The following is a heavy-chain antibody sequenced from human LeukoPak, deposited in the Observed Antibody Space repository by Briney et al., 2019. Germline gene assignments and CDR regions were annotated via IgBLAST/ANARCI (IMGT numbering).Heavy chain of an antibody. V-gene: IGHV3-74*01. CDR1: GFMFSSYW. CDR2: INTDGTRT. J-gene: IGHJ4*02. Sequence: GGPLRLSCAASGFMFSSYWMHWVRQAPGKGLVWVSRINTDGTRTTYADSVRGRFTVSRDNGKYTLYLQMNSLRAEDTAVYYCARSYYYDRSGYPGDDYWGPGTLVTVSS. D-gene: IGHD3-22*01. CDR3: ARSYYYDRSGYPGDDY.